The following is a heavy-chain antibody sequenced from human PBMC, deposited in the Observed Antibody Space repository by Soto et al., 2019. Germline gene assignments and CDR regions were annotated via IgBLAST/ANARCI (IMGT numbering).Heavy chain of an antibody. CDR3: TSEPDYAGNTFWYFGL. V-gene: IGHV3-15*01. J-gene: IGHJ2*01. CDR1: GFTFSHAR. Sequence: DVQLVESGGGLVKPGGSLRLSCAASGFTFSHARMSWVRQAPGKGLEWVGRIKSAADGGAPDYAAPCKGRFTISRDDSQDTLFLQMNILKTEDTGVYYCTSEPDYAGNTFWYFGLWGRGTLVTVSS. D-gene: IGHD4-17*01. CDR2: IKSAADGGAP.